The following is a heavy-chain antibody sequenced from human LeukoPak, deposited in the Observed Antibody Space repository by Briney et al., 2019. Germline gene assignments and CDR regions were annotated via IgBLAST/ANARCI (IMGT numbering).Heavy chain of an antibody. J-gene: IGHJ4*02. CDR3: ARGDTMVRGVISDY. V-gene: IGHV1-2*02. CDR1: GYTFTGYY. CDR2: INPNSGYT. Sequence: ASVKVSCKASGYTFTGYYMHWVRQAPGQGLEYMGWINPNSGYTKYAPKFQDRVTMTRDTSISTVYMELSRLISGDTAVYYCARGDTMVRGVISDYWGQGTLVTVSS. D-gene: IGHD3-10*01.